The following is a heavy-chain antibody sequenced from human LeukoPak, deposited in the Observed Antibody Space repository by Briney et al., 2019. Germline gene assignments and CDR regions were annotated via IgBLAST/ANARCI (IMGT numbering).Heavy chain of an antibody. CDR2: INPNSGGT. CDR3: ARGRRYCSSTSCYEAFDI. CDR1: GYTLTGYY. J-gene: IGHJ3*02. Sequence: ASVKVSCKASGYTLTGYYMHWVRQAPGQGLEWMGWINPNSGGTNYAQKFQGRVTMTRDTSISTAYMELSRLRYDDTAVYYCARGRRYCSSTSCYEAFDIWGQGTMVTVSS. V-gene: IGHV1-2*02. D-gene: IGHD2-2*01.